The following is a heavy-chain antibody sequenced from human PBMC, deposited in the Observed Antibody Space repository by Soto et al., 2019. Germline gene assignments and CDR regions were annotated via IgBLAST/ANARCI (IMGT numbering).Heavy chain of an antibody. V-gene: IGHV4-61*03. CDR3: ASPKIAFYNWFDP. Sequence: SETLSLTCTVSGGSVSSGSYYWSWIRQPPGKGLEWIGYIYYSGSTYYNPSLKSRVTISVDTSKNHFSLKLSSVTAADTAVYYCASPKIAFYNWFDPWGQGTLVTVSS. CDR1: GGSVSSGSYY. J-gene: IGHJ5*02. CDR2: IYYSGST. D-gene: IGHD3-3*02.